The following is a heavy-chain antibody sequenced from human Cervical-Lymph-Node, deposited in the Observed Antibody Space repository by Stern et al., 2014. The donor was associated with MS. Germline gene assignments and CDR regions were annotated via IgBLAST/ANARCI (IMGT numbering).Heavy chain of an antibody. CDR1: GYSFTSYW. V-gene: IGHV5-51*01. CDR2: IYPGDSDT. Sequence: EVQLVESGAEVKKPGESLKISCKGSGYSFTSYWIGWVRQMPGKGLEWMGIIYPGDSDTRYSPSFQGQVTISADKSISTAYLQWSSLKASDTAMYYCARLRSAAGSIAAADPNWFDPWGQGTLVTVSS. D-gene: IGHD6-13*01. CDR3: ARLRSAAGSIAAADPNWFDP. J-gene: IGHJ5*02.